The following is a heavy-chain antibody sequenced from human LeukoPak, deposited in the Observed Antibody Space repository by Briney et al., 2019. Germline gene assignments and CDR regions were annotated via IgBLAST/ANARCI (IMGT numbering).Heavy chain of an antibody. CDR2: TAHRGST. Sequence: SETLSLTCDVSGYSISGGYFWGWIQQPPGMGLEWIGSTAHRGSTYYNPSLKGRVSISIDGSKNQFSLSLTSVTAADTAIYYCARVTRNSGWFFDYWGQGTLATVPS. CDR3: ARVTRNSGWFFDY. CDR1: GYSISGGYF. J-gene: IGHJ4*02. D-gene: IGHD6-19*01. V-gene: IGHV4-38-2*01.